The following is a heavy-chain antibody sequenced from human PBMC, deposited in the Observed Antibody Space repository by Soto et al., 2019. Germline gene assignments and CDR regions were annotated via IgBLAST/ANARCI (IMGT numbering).Heavy chain of an antibody. CDR3: AREIFGVVIGPAYYMDV. CDR2: IKQDGSEK. V-gene: IGHV3-7*01. D-gene: IGHD3-3*01. J-gene: IGHJ6*03. CDR1: GFTFSSYW. Sequence: GGSLRLSCAASGFTFSSYWMSWVRQAPGKGLEWVANIKQDGSEKYYVDSVKGRFTISRDNAKNPLYLQMNSLRAEDTAVYYCAREIFGVVIGPAYYMDVWGKGTTVTVSS.